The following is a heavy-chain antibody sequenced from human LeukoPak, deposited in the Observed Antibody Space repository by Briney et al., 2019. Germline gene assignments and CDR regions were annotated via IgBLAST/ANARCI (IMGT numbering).Heavy chain of an antibody. CDR3: AKGFGGYCSSTSCQGYFDY. Sequence: GGSLRLSCAASGFTFDDYAMHWVRQAPGKGLEWVSGISWNSGSIGYADSVKGRFTISRDNAKNSLYLQMNSLRAGDTALYYCAKGFGGYCSSTSCQGYFDYWGQGTLVTVSS. D-gene: IGHD2-2*01. CDR1: GFTFDDYA. J-gene: IGHJ4*02. V-gene: IGHV3-9*01. CDR2: ISWNSGSI.